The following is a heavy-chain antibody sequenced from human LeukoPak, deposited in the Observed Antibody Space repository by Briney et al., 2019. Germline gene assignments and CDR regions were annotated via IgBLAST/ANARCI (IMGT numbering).Heavy chain of an antibody. Sequence: GASVKVSFKASGYTLTRYDINRVRQATGQGLEWMGWMNPNSGNTGYAQKFQGRVTINRNTSISTAYMELVNLCSEDTAGDDGDRARFEEGFDYWGQGTLVTVSS. CDR2: MNPNSGNT. CDR1: GYTLTRYD. CDR3: DRARFEEGFDY. D-gene: IGHD3-3*01. V-gene: IGHV1-8*03. J-gene: IGHJ4*02.